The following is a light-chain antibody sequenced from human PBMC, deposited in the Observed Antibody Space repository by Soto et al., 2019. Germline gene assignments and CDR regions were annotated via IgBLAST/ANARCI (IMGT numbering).Light chain of an antibody. Sequence: EIVLTQSPGTLSLSPGERATLSCRASQSVSNNYLAWYQQKPGQAPRLLIYGASNRATGIPDRFSGSGSGTDFTLTISRLEPEDFATYYCQQGTSFPLTFGGGTKVDIK. CDR1: QSVSNNY. CDR3: QQGTSFPLT. V-gene: IGKV3-20*01. J-gene: IGKJ4*01. CDR2: GAS.